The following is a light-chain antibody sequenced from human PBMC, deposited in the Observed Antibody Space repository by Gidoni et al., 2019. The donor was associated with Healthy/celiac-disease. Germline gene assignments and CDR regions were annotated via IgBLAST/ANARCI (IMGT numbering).Light chain of an antibody. CDR2: GAS. J-gene: IGKJ5*01. V-gene: IGKV3-15*01. Sequence: EIVMTQSPATLSVSPGERATLSCRASQSVSSNLAWYQQKPGQAPRLLIYGASTRATGIPARFSGRGSGTEFTLTISSLQSEDFAVYYCQQYNNWPPSITFXXXTRLEIK. CDR1: QSVSSN. CDR3: QQYNNWPPSIT.